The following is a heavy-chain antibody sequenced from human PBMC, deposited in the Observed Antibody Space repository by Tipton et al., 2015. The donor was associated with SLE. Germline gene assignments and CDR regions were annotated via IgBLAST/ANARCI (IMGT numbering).Heavy chain of an antibody. J-gene: IGHJ4*02. Sequence: TLSLTCAVSGGPFNGFFWTWIRQPPGKGLEWIGEINYSGNTKYNPSLKSRVSMSVDTSKKHFSLRLSSVTAADTAVYFRARARQLLIGDYWGQGTLFTVSS. D-gene: IGHD3-22*01. CDR1: GGPFNGFF. CDR2: INYSGNT. CDR3: ARARQLLIGDY. V-gene: IGHV4-34*01.